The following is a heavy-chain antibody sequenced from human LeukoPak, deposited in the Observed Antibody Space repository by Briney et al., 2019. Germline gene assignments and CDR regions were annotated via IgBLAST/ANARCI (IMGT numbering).Heavy chain of an antibody. CDR3: ASLDGYCSSTSCSDY. J-gene: IGHJ4*02. D-gene: IGHD2-2*01. V-gene: IGHV3-74*01. Sequence: GGSLRLSCEVSGFTSSTYTMNWVRQAPGKGLGWVSRINSDGSSTSYADSVKGRFTISRDNAKNTLYLQMNSLRAEATAVYYCASLDGYCSSTSCSDYWGQGTLVTVSS. CDR1: GFTSSTYT. CDR2: INSDGSST.